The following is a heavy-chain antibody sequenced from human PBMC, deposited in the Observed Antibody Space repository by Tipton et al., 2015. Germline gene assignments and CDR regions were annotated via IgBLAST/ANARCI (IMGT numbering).Heavy chain of an antibody. D-gene: IGHD3-9*01. CDR1: GAIFTNYA. Sequence: QVQLVQSGAEVKRPGSSLRVSCTASGAIFTNYAVSWVRQAPGQGLEWVGGILPLFGAAKYAQRFQGRVTITADKSTYITYMDLTGLRSDDTTVYYCARGGYDILTGYHFWGQGTLVTVSS. J-gene: IGHJ4*02. V-gene: IGHV1-69*06. CDR3: ARGGYDILTGYHF. CDR2: ILPLFGAA.